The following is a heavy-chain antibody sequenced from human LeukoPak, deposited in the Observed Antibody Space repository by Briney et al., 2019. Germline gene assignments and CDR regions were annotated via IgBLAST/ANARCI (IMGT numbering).Heavy chain of an antibody. CDR1: GYTLTELS. D-gene: IGHD3-3*01. V-gene: IGHV1-24*01. CDR3: ATLTIFGVGPAPENTDY. CDR2: FDPEDGET. J-gene: IGHJ4*02. Sequence: ASVKVSCKVSGYTLTELSMHWVRQAPGKGLEWMGGFDPEDGETIYAQKFQGRVTMTEDTSTDTAYMELSSLRSEDTAVYYCATLTIFGVGPAPENTDYWGQGTLVTVSS.